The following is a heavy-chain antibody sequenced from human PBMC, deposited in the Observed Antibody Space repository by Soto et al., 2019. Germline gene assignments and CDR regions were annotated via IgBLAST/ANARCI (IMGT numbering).Heavy chain of an antibody. D-gene: IGHD2-15*01. V-gene: IGHV3-23*01. CDR3: AKGPVVVVAAIVLEADY. J-gene: IGHJ4*02. CDR1: GFTFSSYA. CDR2: ISGSGGST. Sequence: GGSLRLSCAASGFTFSSYAMSWVRQAPGKGLEWVSAISGSGGSTYYADSVKGRFTISRDNSKNTLYLQMNSLRAEDTAVYYCAKGPVVVVAAIVLEADYWGQGALVTVSS.